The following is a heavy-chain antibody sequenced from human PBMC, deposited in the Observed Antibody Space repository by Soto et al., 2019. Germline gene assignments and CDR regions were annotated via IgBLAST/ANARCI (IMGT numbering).Heavy chain of an antibody. CDR3: ARVSSLYYYYGMDV. V-gene: IGHV4-30-4*01. CDR1: GGSIRSGDYY. J-gene: IGHJ6*02. D-gene: IGHD3-10*01. Sequence: SETLYLTCTVSGGSIRSGDYYWSWVRQPPGKGLEWIGYIYYSGSTYYNPSLKSRVTISVDTSKNQFSLKLSSVTAADTAVYYCARVSSLYYYYGMDVWGQGTTVTVSS. CDR2: IYYSGST.